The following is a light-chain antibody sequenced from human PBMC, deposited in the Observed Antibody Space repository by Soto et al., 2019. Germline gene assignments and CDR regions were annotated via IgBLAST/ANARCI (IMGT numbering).Light chain of an antibody. J-gene: IGLJ1*01. Sequence: QLVLTQPPSTSGTPGQRVTISCSGSSSNIGSNTVNWYQHLPGTAPKLLIYSNNQRPSGVPERFSGSKSGTSASLAVSGLQSEDEADYYCAAWDGSLSGYVFGTGTKLTVL. CDR3: AAWDGSLSGYV. V-gene: IGLV1-44*01. CDR2: SNN. CDR1: SSNIGSNT.